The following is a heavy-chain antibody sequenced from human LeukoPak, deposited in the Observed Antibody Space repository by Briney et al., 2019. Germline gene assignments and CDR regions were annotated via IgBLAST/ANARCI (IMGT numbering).Heavy chain of an antibody. D-gene: IGHD2-2*01. J-gene: IGHJ6*02. CDR2: ISYDGSNK. V-gene: IGHV3-30*18. CDR1: GFTFSSYG. Sequence: GGSLRLSCAASGFTFSSYGMHWVRQAPGKGLEWVAVISYDGSNKYYADSVKGRFTISRDNSKNALYLQMNSLRAEDTAVYYCAKDGICSSTSCQPQEYYYYGMDVWGQGTTVTVSS. CDR3: AKDGICSSTSCQPQEYYYYGMDV.